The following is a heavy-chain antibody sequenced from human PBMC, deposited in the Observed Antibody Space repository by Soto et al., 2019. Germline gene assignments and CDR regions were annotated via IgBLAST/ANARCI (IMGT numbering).Heavy chain of an antibody. CDR3: AKVALTMIVLDLFEW. V-gene: IGHV3-23*01. CDR1: GFTFSNSA. J-gene: IGHJ4*02. Sequence: GGSLRLSCAASGFTFSNSAMSWVRQAPGEGLEWVSVISDSGGSTYYADSVKGRFTISRDNSKNTLYLQMNSLRAADTAVYYCAKVALTMIVLDLFEWWGQGTLVTVSS. D-gene: IGHD3-22*01. CDR2: ISDSGGST.